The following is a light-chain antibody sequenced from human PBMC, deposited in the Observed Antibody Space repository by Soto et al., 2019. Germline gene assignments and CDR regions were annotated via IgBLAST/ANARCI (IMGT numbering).Light chain of an antibody. CDR3: LQHDRYPRT. CDR2: AAS. J-gene: IGKJ1*01. V-gene: IGKV1-17*01. CDR1: QGIRND. Sequence: DIQMTQCPSSLSASVGDRVTITCRASQGIRNDLAWYQQKPEKAPRRLISAASSLQSGVQSRFSGSGSGTEFTLTISSLQPEDFATYYCLQHDRYPRTFGQGNKVE.